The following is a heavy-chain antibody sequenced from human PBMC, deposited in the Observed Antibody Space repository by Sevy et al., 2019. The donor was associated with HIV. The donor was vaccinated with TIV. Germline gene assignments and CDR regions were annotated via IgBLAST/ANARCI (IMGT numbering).Heavy chain of an antibody. CDR1: GFTFSSYA. CDR2: ISYDGSNK. CDR3: ARDSVVVPAARYYYGMDV. V-gene: IGHV3-30-3*01. D-gene: IGHD2-2*01. J-gene: IGHJ6*02. Sequence: GGSLRLSCAASGFTFSSYAMHWVRQAPGKGLEWVAVISYDGSNKYYADSVKGRFTISRDNSKNTLYLQMNSLRAEETAVYYCARDSVVVPAARYYYGMDVWGQGTTVTVSS.